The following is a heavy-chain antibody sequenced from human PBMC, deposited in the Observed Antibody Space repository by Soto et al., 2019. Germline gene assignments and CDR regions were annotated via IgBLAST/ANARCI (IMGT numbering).Heavy chain of an antibody. D-gene: IGHD2-21*02. CDR1: GFTFSSSG. Sequence: LRLSCAASGFTFSSSGMHWIRQAPGKGLEWVAVISYDGSNKYYADSVKGRFTISRDNSKNTLYLQMNSLRAEDTAVCYCAKDLVVVTAMDRDYWGQGTLVTVSS. J-gene: IGHJ4*02. CDR3: AKDLVVVTAMDRDY. V-gene: IGHV3-30*18. CDR2: ISYDGSNK.